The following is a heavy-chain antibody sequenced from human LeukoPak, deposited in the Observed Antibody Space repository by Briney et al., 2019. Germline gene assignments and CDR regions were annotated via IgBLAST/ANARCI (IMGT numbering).Heavy chain of an antibody. CDR2: IYYSGST. CDR1: GGSISSYY. V-gene: IGHV4-59*01. D-gene: IGHD5-12*01. Sequence: SETLSLTCTVSGGSISSYYWRWIRQPPGKGLEWIGHIYYSGSTNYNPSLKSRVTISVDTSKNQFSLKLSSVTAADTAVYYCARGPGYSGYYYYYYGMDVWGQGTTVTVSS. J-gene: IGHJ6*02. CDR3: ARGPGYSGYYYYYYGMDV.